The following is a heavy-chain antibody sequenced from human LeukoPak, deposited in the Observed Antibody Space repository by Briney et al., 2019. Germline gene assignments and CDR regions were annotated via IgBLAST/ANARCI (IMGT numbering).Heavy chain of an antibody. CDR3: ARNGEYCNSTSCGDY. CDR1: GFTFSSCV. CDR2: IRYVGSDK. V-gene: IGHV3-30*02. Sequence: GGSLRLSCAASGFTFSSCVMHWVRQAPGKGLEWVAFIRYVGSDKYYADSVKGRFTISRDNSKNTLYLQMNSLRAEDTAVYYCARNGEYCNSTSCGDYWGQGTLVIVSS. D-gene: IGHD2-2*01. J-gene: IGHJ4*02.